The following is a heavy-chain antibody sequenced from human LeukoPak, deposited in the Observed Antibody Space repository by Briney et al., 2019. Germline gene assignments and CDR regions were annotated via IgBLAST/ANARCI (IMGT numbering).Heavy chain of an antibody. J-gene: IGHJ4*02. Sequence: ASVKVSCKASGYTFTGYYIHWVRQAPGQGLEWMGRINPNSGGTNYAQKFQGRVTMTRDTSISTAYLELSRLRSDDTAVYYCASVSDYDSSGYRADYWGQGTLVTVSS. V-gene: IGHV1-2*06. CDR3: ASVSDYDSSGYRADY. CDR1: GYTFTGYY. CDR2: INPNSGGT. D-gene: IGHD3-22*01.